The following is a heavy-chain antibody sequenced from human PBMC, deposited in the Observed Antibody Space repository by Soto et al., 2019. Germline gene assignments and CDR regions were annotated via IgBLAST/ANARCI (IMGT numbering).Heavy chain of an antibody. Sequence: PSDTLSLTSVVSGDSISSSKCLSCVRQPPGKGLEWIGEIYHSGSTNYNPSLKSRVIISVDKSKNQFSLKLSSVTDADTAVYYCARGERQQQRDYWGQGTLVTVSS. V-gene: IGHV4-4*02. D-gene: IGHD6-25*01. CDR1: GDSISSSKC. J-gene: IGHJ4*02. CDR3: ARGERQQQRDY. CDR2: IYHSGST.